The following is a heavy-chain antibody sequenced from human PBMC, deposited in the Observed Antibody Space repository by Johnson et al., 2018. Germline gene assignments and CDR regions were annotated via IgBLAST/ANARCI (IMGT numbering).Heavy chain of an antibody. V-gene: IGHV3-15*07. CDR3: TTRYASGTGEAFEHI. CDR2: IKSKIDGGTT. J-gene: IGHJ3*02. CDR1: DFTFTNAW. D-gene: IGHD3-10*01. Sequence: EVQLLESGGGLVKPGGSXRLSCVGSDFTFTNAWMHWVRQAPGKGPEWVGRIKSKIDGGTTDYSAPVKGRFTISRDDSKNKLYLQMSSLKTEDTAMYYCTTRYASGTGEAFEHIWGHGTMVTVSS.